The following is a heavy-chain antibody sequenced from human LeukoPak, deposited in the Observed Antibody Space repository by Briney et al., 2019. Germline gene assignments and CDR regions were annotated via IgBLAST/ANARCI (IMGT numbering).Heavy chain of an antibody. J-gene: IGHJ4*02. D-gene: IGHD6-19*01. V-gene: IGHV3-23*01. CDR3: AQGRGSSGWYYSSLDY. Sequence: GGSLRLSSAASGFTFSSYAMSWVRQAPGKGLEWVSAISGSGGSTYYADSVKGRFTISRDNSKNTLYLQMNSLRAEDTAVYYCAQGRGSSGWYYSSLDYWGQGTLVTVSS. CDR1: GFTFSSYA. CDR2: ISGSGGST.